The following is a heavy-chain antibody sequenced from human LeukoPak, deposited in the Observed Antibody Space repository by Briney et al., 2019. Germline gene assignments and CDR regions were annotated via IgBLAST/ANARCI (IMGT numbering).Heavy chain of an antibody. CDR2: IYYSGST. Sequence: SETLSLTCTVPGDSIRSYYWNWIRQPPGKGLEWIGYIYYSGSTNYNPSLKSRVTISVDTSKNQFSLKLSSVTAADTAVYYCARARYWGQGTLVTVSS. CDR3: ARARY. J-gene: IGHJ4*02. V-gene: IGHV4-59*12. CDR1: GDSIRSYY.